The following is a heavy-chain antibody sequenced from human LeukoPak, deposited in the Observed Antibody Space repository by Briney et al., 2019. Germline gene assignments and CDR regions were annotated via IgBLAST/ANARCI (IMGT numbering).Heavy chain of an antibody. CDR3: AADIYPTYGEVPTFDY. CDR1: GFIFTSSA. J-gene: IGHJ4*02. CDR2: IVVGSGNT. Sequence: GTSVTVSCKASGFIFTSSAVQWVRQARGQRLEWLGWIVVGSGNTNYAQTFQERVTITRDMSTSTAYMELSSLRSEDTAVYYCAADIYPTYGEVPTFDYWGQGTLVTVSS. V-gene: IGHV1-58*01. D-gene: IGHD4-17*01.